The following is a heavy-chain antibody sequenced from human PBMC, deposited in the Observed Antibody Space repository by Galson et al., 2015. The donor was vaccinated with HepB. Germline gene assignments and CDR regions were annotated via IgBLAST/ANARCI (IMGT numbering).Heavy chain of an antibody. Sequence: SVKVSCKVSGYTLTELSMHWVRQAPGKGLEWMGGFDPEDGETIYAQKFQGRVTMTEDTSTDTAYMELSSLRSEDTAVYYCATDSDIVVVPAARYFYYYGMDVWGQGTTVTVSS. V-gene: IGHV1-24*01. CDR3: ATDSDIVVVPAARYFYYYGMDV. CDR2: FDPEDGET. J-gene: IGHJ6*02. D-gene: IGHD2-2*01. CDR1: GYTLTELS.